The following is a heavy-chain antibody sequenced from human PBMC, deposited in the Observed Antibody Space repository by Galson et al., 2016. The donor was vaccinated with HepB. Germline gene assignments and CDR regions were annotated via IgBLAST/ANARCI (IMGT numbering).Heavy chain of an antibody. D-gene: IGHD2-2*01. J-gene: IGHJ3*02. CDR1: GFTFRNYG. V-gene: IGHV3-48*02. CDR2: ISTSSWSI. Sequence: SLRLSCAASGFTFRNYGMNWVRQAPGKGLEWVSYISTSSWSIYYADSVKGRFTIPRDNAKDSLHLQMNSLRDEDTAVYYCARAVEDAFDIWGQGTMVTVSS. CDR3: ARAVEDAFDI.